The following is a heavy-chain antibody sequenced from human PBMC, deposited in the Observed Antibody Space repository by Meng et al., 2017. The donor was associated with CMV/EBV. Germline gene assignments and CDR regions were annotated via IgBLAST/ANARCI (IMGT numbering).Heavy chain of an antibody. J-gene: IGHJ6*02. Sequence: GGSLRLSCAASGFTFSSYGMSWVRQAPGKGLEWVVNIKQDGSRKYYVDSVKGRFTISRDNAKNSLYLQMNSLRAEDTAVYYCARDSPGGCSSTSCYQRPHKGGYYYGMDVWGQGTTVTVSS. CDR2: IKQDGSRK. CDR1: GFTFSSYG. V-gene: IGHV3-7*01. CDR3: ARDSPGGCSSTSCYQRPHKGGYYYGMDV. D-gene: IGHD2-2*01.